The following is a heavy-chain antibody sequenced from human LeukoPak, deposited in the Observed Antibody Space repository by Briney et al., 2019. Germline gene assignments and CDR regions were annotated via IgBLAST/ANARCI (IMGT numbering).Heavy chain of an antibody. J-gene: IGHJ3*02. CDR2: IYSGGST. CDR1: GFTVSSNY. D-gene: IGHD3-10*01. CDR3: ATTERGVLLGAFDI. Sequence: GGSLRLSCAASGFTVSSNYMSWVRQAPGKGLEWVSVIYSGGSTYYADSVKGRFTISRDNSKNTLYLQMNSLRAEDTAVYYCATTERGVLLGAFDIWGQGTMVTVSS. V-gene: IGHV3-53*05.